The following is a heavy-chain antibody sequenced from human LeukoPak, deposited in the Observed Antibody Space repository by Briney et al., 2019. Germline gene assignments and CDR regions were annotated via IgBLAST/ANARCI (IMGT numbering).Heavy chain of an antibody. V-gene: IGHV4-59*12. J-gene: IGHJ2*01. CDR3: SRDGGGYGHSGGFDV. Sequence: PPETLSLTCTVSGGSISSYYCSWIRPPAGKGLEWDGYILYSGSTNYNPSLKRRVTISVDTPKNQLSLPLTSVTDAVAGLYYCSRDGGGYGHSGGFDVWGHGTLVTVSS. D-gene: IGHD6-25*01. CDR1: GGSISSYY. CDR2: ILYSGST.